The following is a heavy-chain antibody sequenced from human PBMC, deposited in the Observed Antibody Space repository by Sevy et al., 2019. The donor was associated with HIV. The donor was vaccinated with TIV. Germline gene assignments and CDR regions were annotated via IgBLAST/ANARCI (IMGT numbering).Heavy chain of an antibody. Sequence: SETLSLTCTVSGGSISSGSYYWSWIRQPAGKGLEWIGRIYTSASTNYNPSLKRRVTISVDTSKNQFSLKLSSVTAADTAVYYCARELWGIVVVPAARKNYYYYMDVWGKGTTVTVSS. CDR1: GGSISSGSYY. J-gene: IGHJ6*03. CDR3: ARELWGIVVVPAARKNYYYYMDV. CDR2: IYTSAST. D-gene: IGHD2-2*01. V-gene: IGHV4-61*02.